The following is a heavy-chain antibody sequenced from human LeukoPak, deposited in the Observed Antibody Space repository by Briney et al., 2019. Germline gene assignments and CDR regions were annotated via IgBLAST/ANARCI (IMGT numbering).Heavy chain of an antibody. D-gene: IGHD4-17*01. V-gene: IGHV3-66*01. Sequence: GGSLRLSCAASGFTVSSNYINWVRQAPGKGLEWVSLIYGSTSADYADSVKGRLTISRDTSMNTVYLQMNSLRAEDTAVYYCARLNFGDDYWGQGTLVTVSS. CDR3: ARLNFGDDY. CDR1: GFTVSSNY. CDR2: IYGSTSA. J-gene: IGHJ4*02.